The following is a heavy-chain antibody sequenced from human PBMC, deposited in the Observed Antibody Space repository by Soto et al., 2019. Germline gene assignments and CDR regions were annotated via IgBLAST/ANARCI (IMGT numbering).Heavy chain of an antibody. Sequence: LSLTCTVSGGSISSGGYYWSWIRQHPGKGLEWIGYIYYSGSTYYNPSLKSRVTISVDTSKNQFSLKLSSVTAADTAVYYCATFRRYSSGWYLGDFHHWGQGTLVIVSA. V-gene: IGHV4-31*03. J-gene: IGHJ1*01. CDR1: GGSISSGGYY. CDR3: ATFRRYSSGWYLGDFHH. CDR2: IYYSGST. D-gene: IGHD6-19*01.